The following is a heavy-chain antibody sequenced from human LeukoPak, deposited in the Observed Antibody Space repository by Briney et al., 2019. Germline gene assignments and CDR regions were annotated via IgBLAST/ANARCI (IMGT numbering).Heavy chain of an antibody. CDR1: GFTFSSYA. CDR3: AKDGYCSGGSCYVAEYFQH. CDR2: ISGSGGST. J-gene: IGHJ1*01. D-gene: IGHD2-15*01. Sequence: GGSLRLSCAASGFTFSSYAMSWVRQAPGKGLEWVSAISGSGGSTYYADSVKGRFTISRDNSKNTLYLQMNSLRAEDTAVYYCAKDGYCSGGSCYVAEYFQHWGQGPLVTVSS. V-gene: IGHV3-23*01.